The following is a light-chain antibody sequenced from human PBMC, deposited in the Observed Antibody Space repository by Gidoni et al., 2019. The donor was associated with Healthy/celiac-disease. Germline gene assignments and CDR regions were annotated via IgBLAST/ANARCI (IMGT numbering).Light chain of an antibody. V-gene: IGLV1-44*01. CDR3: AAWDDSLNGHVV. Sequence: QSVLTQPPSASGTPGQRVTLSCSGSSSNIGSNTVTWYQQLPGTAPKLLIYSNNQRPSVVPDRFSGSKSGTSASLAISGLQSEDEADYYCAAWDDSLNGHVVFGGGTKLTVL. CDR1: SSNIGSNT. CDR2: SNN. J-gene: IGLJ2*01.